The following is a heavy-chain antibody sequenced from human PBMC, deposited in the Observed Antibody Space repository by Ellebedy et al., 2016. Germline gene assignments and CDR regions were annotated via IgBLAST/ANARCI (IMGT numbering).Heavy chain of an antibody. D-gene: IGHD3/OR15-3a*01. J-gene: IGHJ6*03. CDR1: GDSVSSNSAA. CDR3: ARGPSTRLMIFGDSFYYMDV. V-gene: IGHV6-1*01. Sequence: SETLSLXCAISGDSVSSNSAAWNWIRQSPSRGLEWLGRTYFRSKWYNDYAVSVKSRIAINPDTSKNRFSLQLNSVTPEDTAVYYCARGPSTRLMIFGDSFYYMDVWGKGTTVTVSS. CDR2: TYFRSKWYN.